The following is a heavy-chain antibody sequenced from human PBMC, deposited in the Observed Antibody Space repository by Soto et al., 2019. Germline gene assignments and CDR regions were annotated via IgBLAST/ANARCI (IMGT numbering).Heavy chain of an antibody. CDR3: ARRRDYSDTSGYYDYYFDY. CDR2: IYYSGST. Sequence: SETLSLTCTVSGGSISTSTYYWGWIRQPPGKGLEWIGSIYYSGSTFYDPSLKSRVTISVDTSKNQFSLKLTSVTAADTAVYYCARRRDYSDTSGYYDYYFDYWGQGTLVTVSS. D-gene: IGHD3-22*01. V-gene: IGHV4-39*01. J-gene: IGHJ4*02. CDR1: GGSISTSTYY.